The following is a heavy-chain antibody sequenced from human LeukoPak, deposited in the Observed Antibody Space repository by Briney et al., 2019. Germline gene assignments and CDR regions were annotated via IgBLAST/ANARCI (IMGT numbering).Heavy chain of an antibody. D-gene: IGHD3-22*01. CDR3: AREPYYYDSSGYYFWFDP. CDR2: INDNGGRT. Sequence: GGSLRLSCSASGFTFSRYAMHWVRQAPGKGLEYVSGINDNGGRTHYGDSVKGRFSISRDNSKNTLHLQMSTLRAEDTALYYCAREPYYYDSSGYYFWFDPWGQGTLVTVSS. V-gene: IGHV3-64D*09. CDR1: GFTFSRYA. J-gene: IGHJ5*02.